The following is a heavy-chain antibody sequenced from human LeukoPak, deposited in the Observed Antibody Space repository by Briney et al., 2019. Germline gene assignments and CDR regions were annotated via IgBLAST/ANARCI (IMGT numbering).Heavy chain of an antibody. V-gene: IGHV1-69*02. CDR2: IIPILGIA. CDR1: GGTFSSYT. J-gene: IGHJ4*02. Sequence: GASVKVSRKASGGTFSSYTISWVRQAPGQGLEWMGRIIPILGIANYAQKFQGRVTITADKSTSTAYMELSSLRSEDTAVYYCARIRGLVPRQYYFDYWGQGTLVTVSS. D-gene: IGHD3/OR15-3a*01. CDR3: ARIRGLVPRQYYFDY.